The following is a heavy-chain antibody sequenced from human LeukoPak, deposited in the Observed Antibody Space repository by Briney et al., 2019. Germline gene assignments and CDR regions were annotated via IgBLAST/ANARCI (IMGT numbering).Heavy chain of an antibody. J-gene: IGHJ6*03. CDR2: IYYSGST. CDR3: ARGREYSSSWFPGLYYYYYMDV. Sequence: SETLSLTCTVSGGSISSSSYYWGWIRQPPGKGLEWIGSIYYSGSTNYNPSLKSRVTISVDTSKNQFSLKLSSVTAADTAVYYCARGREYSSSWFPGLYYYYYMDVWGKGTTVTVSS. D-gene: IGHD6-13*01. V-gene: IGHV4-39*07. CDR1: GGSISSSSYY.